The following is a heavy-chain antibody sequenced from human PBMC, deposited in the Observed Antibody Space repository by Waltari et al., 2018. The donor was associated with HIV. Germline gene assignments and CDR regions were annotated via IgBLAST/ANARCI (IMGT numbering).Heavy chain of an antibody. V-gene: IGHV3-53*01. Sequence: EVQLVESGGGLIKPGGSLRLSCAASGFPVSRNYMSWVRQAPGQGRGEGSVMYIGGSTDYGDSGKGRFTIARVKSKSTLELQMISLRAEDTAVYYCARQPNGYDNWFDPWGQGTLVTVSS. J-gene: IGHJ5*02. CDR1: GFPVSRNY. CDR3: ARQPNGYDNWFDP. CDR2: MYIGGST. D-gene: IGHD5-18*01.